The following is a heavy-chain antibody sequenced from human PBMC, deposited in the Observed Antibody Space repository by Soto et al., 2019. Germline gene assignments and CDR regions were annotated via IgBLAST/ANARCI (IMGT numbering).Heavy chain of an antibody. V-gene: IGHV4-59*01. D-gene: IGHD5-18*01. CDR3: ARDNGYSYGYTLDH. Sequence: PPETLSLTCTVSGGSISSYYWSWIRQPPGKGLEWIGYIYYSGSTNYNPSLKSRVTISVDTSKNQFSLKLSSVTAADTAVYYCARDNGYSYGYTLDHWGQGTLVTVSS. CDR2: IYYSGST. CDR1: GGSISSYY. J-gene: IGHJ4*02.